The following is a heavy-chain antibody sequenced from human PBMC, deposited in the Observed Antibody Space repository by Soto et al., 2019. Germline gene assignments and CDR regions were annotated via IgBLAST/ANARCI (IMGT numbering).Heavy chain of an antibody. CDR3: VKFCGGDCYNY. D-gene: IGHD2-21*02. J-gene: IGHJ4*02. Sequence: QVQLVESGGGVGQPGRSLRLSCAASGFDFSNQAMHWVRQPPGKAPEWLATISFDGGDEFYADSVKGRFTISRDNSKSTLSLHMNSLRAEDTAVYYCVKFCGGDCYNYWGQGTLVTVSS. CDR2: ISFDGGDE. CDR1: GFDFSNQA. V-gene: IGHV3-30-3*02.